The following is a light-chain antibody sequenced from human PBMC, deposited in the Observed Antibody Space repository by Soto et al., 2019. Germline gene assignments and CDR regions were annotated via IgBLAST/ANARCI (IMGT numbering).Light chain of an antibody. CDR2: GAS. J-gene: IGKJ2*01. CDR3: QQYGSATT. CDR1: QSVRGGS. V-gene: IGKV3-20*01. Sequence: EIVLTQSPGTLSLSPGERATLSCRASQSVRGGSLAWYQQKPGQAPRLLIYGASSRATGIPDRFSGSGSGTDFTLTISRLEPEDFAVYYCQQYGSATTFGQGTKLEIK.